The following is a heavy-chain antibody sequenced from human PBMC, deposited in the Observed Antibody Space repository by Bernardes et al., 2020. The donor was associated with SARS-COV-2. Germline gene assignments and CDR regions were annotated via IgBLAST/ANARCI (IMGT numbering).Heavy chain of an antibody. CDR2: ITYSGPTP. CDR3: AKTESGTYFDPFDS. D-gene: IGHD3-9*01. J-gene: IGHJ4*02. V-gene: IGHV3-23*01. CDR1: RFSFGNYA. Sequence: GGSLRLSCAASRFSFGNYAMSWVRQAPGKGLAWVSGITYSGPTPYYADSVKGRFTISRDNSESTLYLQMSGLRAEDTAVYYCAKTESGTYFDPFDSWGQGTLVTVSS.